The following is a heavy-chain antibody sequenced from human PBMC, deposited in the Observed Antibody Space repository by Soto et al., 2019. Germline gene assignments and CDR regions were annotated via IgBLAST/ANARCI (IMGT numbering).Heavy chain of an antibody. Sequence: SETLSLTCTVSGGSVSSASYYWTWIRQPPGKGLEWIGYIYYTGSTNYNPSLKSRVTMSVDTSTNQFSLNLTSVTAADAAVYYCARDIRGYSRAFDSWGRGTLVTVSS. CDR3: ARDIRGYSRAFDS. J-gene: IGHJ4*02. CDR1: GGSVSSASYY. CDR2: IYYTGST. V-gene: IGHV4-61*01. D-gene: IGHD5-18*01.